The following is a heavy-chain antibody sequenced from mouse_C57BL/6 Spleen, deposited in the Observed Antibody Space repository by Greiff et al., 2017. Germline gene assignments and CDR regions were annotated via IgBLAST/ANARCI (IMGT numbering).Heavy chain of an antibody. V-gene: IGHV5-16*01. CDR2: INYDGSST. D-gene: IGHD1-1*02. J-gene: IGHJ4*01. CDR3: ACPCDGGDHLAAIDY. Sequence: EVLLVESEGGLVQPGSSMKLSCTASGFTFSDYYMAWVRQVPEKGLEWVANINYDGSSTYYLDTLKSRFIISGDNAKNILYLKMSSLKSEDTATYYCACPCDGGDHLAAIDYWGQGTSVTVSA. CDR1: GFTFSDYY.